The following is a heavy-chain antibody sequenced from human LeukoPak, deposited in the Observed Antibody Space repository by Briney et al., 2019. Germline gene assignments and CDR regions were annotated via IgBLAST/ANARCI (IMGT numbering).Heavy chain of an antibody. CDR2: ISAYNCNT. CDR1: GYTFTSYG. D-gene: IGHD3-22*01. V-gene: IGHV1-18*01. CDR3: AGAPPHYYDSSGYQYSSDY. J-gene: IGHJ4*02. Sequence: ASVKVSCKASGYTFTSYGISWVRQAPGQGLEWMGGISAYNCNTKYAQKLQGRVTITTHTSTSTPYMELRRRTAGDTAVSYCAGAPPHYYDSSGYQYSSDYWGQGTLGTVSS.